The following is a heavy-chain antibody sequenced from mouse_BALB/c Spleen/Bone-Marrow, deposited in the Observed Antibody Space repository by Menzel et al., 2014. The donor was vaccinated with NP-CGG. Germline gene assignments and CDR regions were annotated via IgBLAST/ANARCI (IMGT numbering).Heavy chain of an antibody. CDR3: SRDYGGTAWFAN. J-gene: IGHJ3*01. D-gene: IGHD1-1*01. V-gene: IGHV14-3*02. CDR1: GFKFKDTH. CDR2: IDPARSET. Sequence: VQLQQSGAELVKPGASVKLSCTASGFKFKDTHMHWVKQRPEQGLEWIGRIDPARSETKYDPKFQGKATITGDTSSKTAYLQLSSLTSEDTAVYYCSRDYGGTAWFANWGQGTLVTVSA.